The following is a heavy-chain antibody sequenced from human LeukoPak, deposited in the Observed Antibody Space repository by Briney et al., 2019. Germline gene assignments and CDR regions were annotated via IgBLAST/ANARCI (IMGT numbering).Heavy chain of an antibody. Sequence: GGSLRLSCAASGFTFSSYSMNWVRQAPGKGLEWVSSISSSSSYIYYADSVKGRFTISRDNSKNTLYLQMNSLKAEDTALYYCAKGYYNYYMDVWGEGTTVTVSS. CDR3: AKGYYNYYMDV. CDR1: GFTFSSYS. CDR2: ISSSSSYI. J-gene: IGHJ6*03. V-gene: IGHV3-21*04.